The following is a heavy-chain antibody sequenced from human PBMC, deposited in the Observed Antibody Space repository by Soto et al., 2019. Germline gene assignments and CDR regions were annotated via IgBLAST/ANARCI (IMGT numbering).Heavy chain of an antibody. CDR1: GFTFSSYG. D-gene: IGHD2-15*01. CDR2: MSYDGSNK. J-gene: IGHJ4*02. V-gene: IGHV3-30*18. CDR3: AKDMGYCSGGSCYYPLDY. Sequence: GGSLRLSCAASGFTFSSYGMHWVRQAPGKGLEWVAVMSYDGSNKYYADSVKGRFTISRDNSKNTLYLQMNSLRAEDTAVYYCAKDMGYCSGGSCYYPLDYWGQGTLVTVSS.